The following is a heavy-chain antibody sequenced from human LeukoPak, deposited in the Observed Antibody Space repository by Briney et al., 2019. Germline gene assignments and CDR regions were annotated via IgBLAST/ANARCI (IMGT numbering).Heavy chain of an antibody. CDR2: ISSSSSYI. Sequence: PGGSLRLSCAASVFTFSSYSMNWVRQAPGKGLEWVSSISSSSSYIYYADSVKGRFTISRDNAKNSLYLQMNSLRAEDTAVYYCARDPQGTTGTTGGMDVWGKGTTVTVSS. D-gene: IGHD1-1*01. V-gene: IGHV3-21*01. J-gene: IGHJ6*04. CDR3: ARDPQGTTGTTGGMDV. CDR1: VFTFSSYS.